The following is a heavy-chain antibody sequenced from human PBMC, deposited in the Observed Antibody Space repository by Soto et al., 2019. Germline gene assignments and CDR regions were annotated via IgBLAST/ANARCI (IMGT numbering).Heavy chain of an antibody. CDR2: IYYSGST. V-gene: IGHV4-59*06. Sequence: SETLSLTCTVSGGYISSYYWSWIRQPPGKGLEWIGYIYYSGSTYYNPSLKSRVTISVDTSKNQFSLKLSSVTAADTAVYYCARRYGGKFDYWGQGTLVTVSS. CDR1: GGYISSYY. D-gene: IGHD2-15*01. J-gene: IGHJ4*02. CDR3: ARRYGGKFDY.